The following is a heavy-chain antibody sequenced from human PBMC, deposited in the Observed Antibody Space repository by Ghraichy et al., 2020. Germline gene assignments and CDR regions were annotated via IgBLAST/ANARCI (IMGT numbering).Heavy chain of an antibody. V-gene: IGHV4-34*01. D-gene: IGHD3-3*01. Sequence: SQTLSLTCAVYGGSFSGYYWSWIRQPPGKGLEWIGEINHSGSTNYNPSLKSRVTISVDTSKNQFSLKLSSVTAADTAVYYCARGLRFLEWLLPSAGFYGMDVWGQGTTVTVSS. J-gene: IGHJ6*02. CDR1: GGSFSGYY. CDR2: INHSGST. CDR3: ARGLRFLEWLLPSAGFYGMDV.